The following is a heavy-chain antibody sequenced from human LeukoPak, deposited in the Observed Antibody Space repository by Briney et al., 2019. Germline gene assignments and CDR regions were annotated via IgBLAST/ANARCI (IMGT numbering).Heavy chain of an antibody. CDR3: TRGPTQQWVYYGMEV. D-gene: IGHD1/OR15-1a*01. CDR2: IRSKAYGGTT. Sequence: GGSLRLSCTTSGFTFGDHAMSWVRQAPGKGLEWVGLIRSKAYGGTTEHAASVKGRFTISRDDSKSIAYLQMNSLKTEDTAVYYCTRGPTQQWVYYGMEVWGQGTTVIVSS. CDR1: GFTFGDHA. J-gene: IGHJ6*01. V-gene: IGHV3-49*04.